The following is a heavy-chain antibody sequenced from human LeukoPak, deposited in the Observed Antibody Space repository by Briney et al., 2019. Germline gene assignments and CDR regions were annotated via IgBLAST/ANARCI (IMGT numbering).Heavy chain of an antibody. CDR2: ISSSGRTI. Sequence: GGSLRLSCAASAFTFSSYEMNWVRQAPGKGLEWVSYISSSGRTIYYADSVKGRFTISRDNAKNSLYLQMDSLRVEDTAVYYCAREEGGSYYWGQGTLVTVSS. J-gene: IGHJ4*02. D-gene: IGHD2-15*01. V-gene: IGHV3-48*03. CDR3: AREEGGSYY. CDR1: AFTFSSYE.